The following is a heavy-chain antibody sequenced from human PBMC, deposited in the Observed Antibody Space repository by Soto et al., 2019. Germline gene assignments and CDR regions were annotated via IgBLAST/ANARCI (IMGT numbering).Heavy chain of an antibody. CDR3: APEGRADTAKPYYFDY. V-gene: IGHV3-23*01. D-gene: IGHD5-18*01. CDR1: GFTFSSYA. Sequence: GGSLRLSCAASGFTFSSYAMSWVRQAPGKGLEWVSAISGSGGSTYYADSVKGRFTISRDNSKNTLYLQMNSLRAEDTAVYYCAPEGRADTAKPYYFDYWGQGTLVTVSS. CDR2: ISGSGGST. J-gene: IGHJ4*02.